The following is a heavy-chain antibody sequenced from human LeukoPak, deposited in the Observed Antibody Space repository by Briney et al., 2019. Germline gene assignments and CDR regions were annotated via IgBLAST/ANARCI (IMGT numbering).Heavy chain of an antibody. V-gene: IGHV4-59*12. CDR2: IYNSGGT. CDR3: AREGITMVRGVNKLGIDP. CDR1: GGSISSYY. D-gene: IGHD3-10*01. Sequence: SETLSLTCTVSGGSISSYYWSWIRQPPGKGLEWIGNIYNSGGTNYNPSLKSRVTTLVDTSKNQFSLKLSSVTAADTAVYYCAREGITMVRGVNKLGIDPWGQGTLVTVSS. J-gene: IGHJ5*02.